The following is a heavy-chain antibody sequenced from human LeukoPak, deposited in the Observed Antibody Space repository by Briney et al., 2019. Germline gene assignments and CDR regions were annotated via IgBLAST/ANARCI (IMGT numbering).Heavy chain of an antibody. V-gene: IGHV4-59*01. CDR3: ARGLPFPFNWFDP. CDR1: GGSISGYY. CDR2: IYYSGST. Sequence: SETVSLTCTVSGGSISGYYWSWIRQPPGKGLEWIGYIYYSGSTNYNPSLKSRVTISVDTSKNQFSLKLSSVTAADTAVYYCARGLPFPFNWFDPWGQGTLVTVSS. D-gene: IGHD2/OR15-2a*01. J-gene: IGHJ5*02.